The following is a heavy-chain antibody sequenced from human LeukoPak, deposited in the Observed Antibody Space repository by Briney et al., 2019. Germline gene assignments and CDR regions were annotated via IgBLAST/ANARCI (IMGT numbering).Heavy chain of an antibody. CDR2: IRNKANSYTT. V-gene: IGHV3-72*01. Sequence: GGSLRLSCAASGFTFSDHYMDWVRQAPGKGLEWVGHIRNKANSYTTEYGASVKGRFTISRDDSKNSLYLQMNSLRCEDTAVYYCAREWDSGSYYLGYFDYWGQGTLVTVSS. CDR1: GFTFSDHY. J-gene: IGHJ4*02. CDR3: AREWDSGSYYLGYFDY. D-gene: IGHD1-26*01.